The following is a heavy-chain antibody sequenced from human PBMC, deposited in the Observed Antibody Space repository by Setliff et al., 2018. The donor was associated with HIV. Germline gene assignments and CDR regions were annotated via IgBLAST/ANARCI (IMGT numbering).Heavy chain of an antibody. Sequence: LSCAASGFTFSSYSMNWVRQAPGKGLEWIGYIYHSGSTFYNPSLKSRVTISVDTSKNQFSLKLTSVTAADTAVYYCARVPFTTGFDYWGQGTLVTVSS. V-gene: IGHV4-59*12. J-gene: IGHJ4*02. CDR2: IYHSGST. D-gene: IGHD3-3*01. CDR1: GFTFSSYS. CDR3: ARVPFTTGFDY.